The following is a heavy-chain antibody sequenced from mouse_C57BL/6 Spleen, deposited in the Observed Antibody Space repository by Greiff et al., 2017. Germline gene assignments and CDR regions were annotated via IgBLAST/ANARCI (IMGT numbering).Heavy chain of an antibody. CDR3: ARRYDGYYHGGFDY. Sequence: QVQLQQSGPELVKPGASVKISCKASGYAFSSSWMNWVKQRPGKGLEWIGRIYPGDGDTNYNGKFKGKATLTADKSSSTAYMQLSGLTSEDSAVYFCARRYDGYYHGGFDYWGQGTTLTVSS. J-gene: IGHJ2*01. CDR2: IYPGDGDT. V-gene: IGHV1-82*01. D-gene: IGHD2-3*01. CDR1: GYAFSSSW.